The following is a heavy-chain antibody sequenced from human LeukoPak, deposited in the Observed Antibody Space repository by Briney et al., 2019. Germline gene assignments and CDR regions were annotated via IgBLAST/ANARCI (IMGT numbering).Heavy chain of an antibody. CDR3: ARATYSYGTYFDY. D-gene: IGHD5-18*01. J-gene: IGHJ4*02. CDR2: IYYSGST. CDR1: GGSISSYY. Sequence: SETLSLTYTVSGGSISSYYWSWIRQPPGKGLEWIGYIYYSGSTNYNPSLKSRVTISVDTSKDQFSLKLSSVTAADTAVYYCARATYSYGTYFDYWGQGTLVTVSS. V-gene: IGHV4-59*01.